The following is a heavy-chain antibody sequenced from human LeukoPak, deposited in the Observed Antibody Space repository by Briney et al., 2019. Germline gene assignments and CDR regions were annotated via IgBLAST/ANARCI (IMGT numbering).Heavy chain of an antibody. CDR2: TVGIGPDT. CDR3: AKIDRYYYYDSSGYPPRDAFDI. Sequence: GGSLRLSCAASGFTFTNYAMTWVRQAPGKGLEWVAATVGIGPDTYHADSVKGRFTISRDNSKNILYLQMNSLRAEDTAVYYCAKIDRYYYYDSSGYPPRDAFDIWGQGTMVTVSS. D-gene: IGHD3-22*01. CDR1: GFTFTNYA. V-gene: IGHV3-23*01. J-gene: IGHJ3*02.